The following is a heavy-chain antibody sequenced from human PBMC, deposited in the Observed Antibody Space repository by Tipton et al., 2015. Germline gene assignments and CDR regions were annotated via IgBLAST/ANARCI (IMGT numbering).Heavy chain of an antibody. CDR1: GGSINSAGYY. D-gene: IGHD3-10*01. V-gene: IGHV4-61*08. J-gene: IGHJ6*02. Sequence: SLTCTVSGGSINSAGYYWTWIRQPPGKGLEWIGDIYYSGTTKYNPSLKSRVTISLDTSKNQFSLNVRSVTAADTAVYYCAREEMKWFGGNYFYYGIDVWGQGTTVIVSS. CDR3: AREEMKWFGGNYFYYGIDV. CDR2: IYYSGTT.